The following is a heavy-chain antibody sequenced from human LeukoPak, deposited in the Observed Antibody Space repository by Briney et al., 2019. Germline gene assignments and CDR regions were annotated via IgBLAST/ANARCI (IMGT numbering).Heavy chain of an antibody. CDR3: ARRFAWGAFDI. Sequence: GGSLRLSCAASGFTFSSYAMHWVRQAPGKGLEWVAVISYDGSNKYFADSVKGRFTISRDNSKNTLYLQMNSLRAEDTAVYYCARRFAWGAFDIWGQGTMVTVSS. J-gene: IGHJ3*02. CDR1: GFTFSSYA. D-gene: IGHD7-27*01. V-gene: IGHV3-30-3*01. CDR2: ISYDGSNK.